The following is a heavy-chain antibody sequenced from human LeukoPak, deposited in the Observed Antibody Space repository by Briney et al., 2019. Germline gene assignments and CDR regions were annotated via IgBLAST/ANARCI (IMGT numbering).Heavy chain of an antibody. J-gene: IGHJ4*02. D-gene: IGHD3-9*01. CDR3: ARDLDWILFDY. CDR2: VRPEGTTT. Sequence: GGSLRLSCAASGFTFSTYWMHWVRQAPGKGLVWVSRVRPEGTTTAYADSVKGRFAISRDNAKNTLFLQMNSLSAEDTAVYYCARDLDWILFDYWGQGTLVTVSS. V-gene: IGHV3-74*03. CDR1: GFTFSTYW.